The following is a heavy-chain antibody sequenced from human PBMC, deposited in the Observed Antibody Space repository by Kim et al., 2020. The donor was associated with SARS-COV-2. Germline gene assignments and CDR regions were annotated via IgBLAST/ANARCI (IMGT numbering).Heavy chain of an antibody. CDR2: IYYSGST. CDR1: GGSISSYY. V-gene: IGHV4-59*01. Sequence: SETLSLTCTVSGGSISSYYWSWIRQPPGKGLEWIGYIYYSGSTNYNPSLKSRVTISVDTSKNQFSLKLSSVTAADTAVYYCARADSSGYAVDYWGQGTL. D-gene: IGHD3-22*01. CDR3: ARADSSGYAVDY. J-gene: IGHJ4*02.